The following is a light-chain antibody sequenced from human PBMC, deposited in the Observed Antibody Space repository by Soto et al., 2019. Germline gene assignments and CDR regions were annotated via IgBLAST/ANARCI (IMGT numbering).Light chain of an antibody. Sequence: QLVLTQSPSASASLGASVKLTCTLSTGHSSYAIAWHQQQPDQGPRYLMKLNSDGSHTKGDGIPDRFSGSSSGAERYLTISSLQSEDEAEYYCQTWGTGIPVFGGGTKLTVL. V-gene: IGLV4-69*01. J-gene: IGLJ2*01. CDR2: LNSDGSH. CDR3: QTWGTGIPV. CDR1: TGHSSYA.